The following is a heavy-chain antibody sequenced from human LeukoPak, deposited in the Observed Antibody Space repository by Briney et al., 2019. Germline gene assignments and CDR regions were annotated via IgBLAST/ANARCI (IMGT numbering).Heavy chain of an antibody. CDR3: ARDPGIGGLHFDY. CDR2: INSDGSST. Sequence: TGGSLRLSCAASGFNFSSYWMHWVRQAPGKGLVGVSRINSDGSSTSYADSVKGRFTISRDNAKNTLYLQMNSLRAEDTAVYYCARDPGIGGLHFDYWGQGTLVTVSS. D-gene: IGHD2-15*01. V-gene: IGHV3-74*01. CDR1: GFNFSSYW. J-gene: IGHJ4*02.